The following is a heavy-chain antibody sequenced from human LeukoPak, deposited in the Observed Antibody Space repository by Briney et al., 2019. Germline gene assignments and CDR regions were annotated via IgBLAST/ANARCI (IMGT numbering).Heavy chain of an antibody. V-gene: IGHV1-69*06. CDR1: GGTFSSYA. CDR3: ARRGLLDYYYDSSGYG. Sequence: SVKVSCKASGGTFSSYAISWVRQAPGQGLEWMGGIIPIFGTANYAQKFQGRVTITADKSTSTAYMELSSLRSEDTAVYYCARRGLLDYYYDSSGYGWGQGTLVTVSS. J-gene: IGHJ4*02. CDR2: IIPIFGTA. D-gene: IGHD3-22*01.